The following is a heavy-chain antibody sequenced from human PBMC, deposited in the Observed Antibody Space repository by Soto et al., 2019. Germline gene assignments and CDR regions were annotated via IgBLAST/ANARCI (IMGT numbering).Heavy chain of an antibody. CDR1: GGSISSYY. D-gene: IGHD1-26*01. CDR3: ARKVWFSEPSNSFDP. Sequence: PSETLSLTCSVSGGSISSYYWSWIRQPPGKGLEWIGYIYYGGNNRYNPSLKSRVTISEDTSKNQFSLKLRSVTAADTAVYYCARKVWFSEPSNSFDPWGQGTLVTSPQ. CDR2: IYYGGNN. J-gene: IGHJ5*02. V-gene: IGHV4-59*01.